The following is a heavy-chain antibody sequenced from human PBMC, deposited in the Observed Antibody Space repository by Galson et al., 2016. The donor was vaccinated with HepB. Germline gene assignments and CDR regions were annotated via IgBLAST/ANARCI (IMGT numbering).Heavy chain of an antibody. CDR1: GFTFSSYA. D-gene: IGHD3-22*01. V-gene: IGHV3-23*01. J-gene: IGHJ5*02. CDR2: ISGSGDST. Sequence: SLRLSCAASGFTFSSYAMSWVRQAPGKGLEWVSGISGSGDSTYYADSVKGLFTISSDNSKNTLYLQMNRLSAEDTAVYYCAKEKYSSDPYNWFDPWGQGTLVTVSS. CDR3: AKEKYSSDPYNWFDP.